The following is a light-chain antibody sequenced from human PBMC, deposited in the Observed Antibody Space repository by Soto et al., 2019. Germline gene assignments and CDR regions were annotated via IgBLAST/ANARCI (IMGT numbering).Light chain of an antibody. V-gene: IGLV1-40*01. J-gene: IGLJ1*01. CDR3: QSYDKRLTADV. CDR2: GNG. Sequence: QAVLTQPPSVSGAPGQRVTIFCSGTSSSIGAGYEVHWYHQLPGTAPKLVVSGNGNRPSGVPDRLSASKSGTSASLAITGLQAEDEGHYYCQSYDKRLTADVFGTGTKVTVL. CDR1: SSSIGAGYE.